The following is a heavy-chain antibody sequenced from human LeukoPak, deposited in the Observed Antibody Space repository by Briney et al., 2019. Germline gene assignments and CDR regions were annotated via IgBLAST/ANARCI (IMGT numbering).Heavy chain of an antibody. Sequence: ASVKVSCKASGYTFTGYYMHWARQAPGQGLEWMGWINPNSGGTNYAQKFQGRVTMTRDTSISTAYMELSRLRSDDTAVYYCARARGSLTRTTRYAFDIWGQGTMVTVSS. J-gene: IGHJ3*02. D-gene: IGHD2-2*01. CDR3: ARARGSLTRTTRYAFDI. V-gene: IGHV1-2*02. CDR1: GYTFTGYY. CDR2: INPNSGGT.